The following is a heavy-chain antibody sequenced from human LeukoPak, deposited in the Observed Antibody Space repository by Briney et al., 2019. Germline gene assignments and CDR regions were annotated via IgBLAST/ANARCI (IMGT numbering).Heavy chain of an antibody. Sequence: SETLSLTCTVSGGSISSSSYYWGWIRQPPGKGLEWIGRIYTSGSTNYNPSLKSRVTMSVDTSKIQFSLKLSSVTAADTAVYYCARVGYCSSTSCYPQIRYYYYYMDVWGKGTTVTVSS. D-gene: IGHD2-2*01. J-gene: IGHJ6*03. CDR2: IYTSGST. V-gene: IGHV4-61*05. CDR3: ARVGYCSSTSCYPQIRYYYYYMDV. CDR1: GGSISSSSYY.